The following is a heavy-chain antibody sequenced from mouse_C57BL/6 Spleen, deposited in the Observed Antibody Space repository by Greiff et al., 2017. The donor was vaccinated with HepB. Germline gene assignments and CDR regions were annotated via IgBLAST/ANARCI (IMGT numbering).Heavy chain of an antibody. V-gene: IGHV1-55*01. Sequence: QVQLQQPGAELVKPGASVKMSCKASGYTFTSYWITWVKQRPGQGLEWIGDIYPGSGSTNYNEKFKSKATLTVDTSSSTAYMQLNSLTSEDSAVYYCARAEDYGYVAWFAYWGQGTLVTVSA. CDR2: IYPGSGST. CDR3: ARAEDYGYVAWFAY. CDR1: GYTFTSYW. J-gene: IGHJ3*01. D-gene: IGHD2-2*01.